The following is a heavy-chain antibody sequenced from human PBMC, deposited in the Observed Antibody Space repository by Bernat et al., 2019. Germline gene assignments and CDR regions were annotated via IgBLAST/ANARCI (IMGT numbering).Heavy chain of an antibody. J-gene: IGHJ6*02. CDR3: AKELDDSSGYYQWFYYGMDV. D-gene: IGHD3-22*01. CDR1: GFTFSSYA. V-gene: IGHV3-30*04. CDR2: ISYDGSNK. Sequence: QVQLVESGGDIVQAGRSLRLSCAASGFTFSSYAMHWVRQAPGKGLEWVAVISYDGSNKYYADSVKGRFTISRDNSKNTLYLQMNSLRAEDTAVYYCAKELDDSSGYYQWFYYGMDVWGQGTTVTVSS.